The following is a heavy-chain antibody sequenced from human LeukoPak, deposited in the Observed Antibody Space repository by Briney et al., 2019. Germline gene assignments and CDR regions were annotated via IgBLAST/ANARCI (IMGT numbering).Heavy chain of an antibody. V-gene: IGHV4-34*01. J-gene: IGHJ3*01. CDR2: INHGGGT. CDR3: ARGLEYDFWSGNYSDGFDV. D-gene: IGHD3/OR15-3a*01. CDR1: GGSFSNYF. Sequence: SETLSLTCAVYGGSFSNYFCSWLRQPPGRGLEWIGEINHGGGTNYNPSLKSRVTISVDTSKNQFSLNLSSVTAADTAVYYCARGLEYDFWSGNYSDGFDVWDQGTMVTVSS.